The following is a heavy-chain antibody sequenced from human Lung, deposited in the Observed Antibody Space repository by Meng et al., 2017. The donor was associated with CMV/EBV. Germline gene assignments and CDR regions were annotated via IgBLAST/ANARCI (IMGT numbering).Heavy chain of an antibody. J-gene: IGHJ6*02. CDR1: GFRFSSYE. V-gene: IGHV3-48*03. D-gene: IGHD3-3*01. CDR3: ARESGPMGGNYYYGLDV. CDR2: ISGSGDTT. Sequence: GESLKISCAASGFRFSSYEINWVRQTPGKGLEWVSYISGSGDTTNYADSVKGRFTISRDNAKNSLYLQMNSLRTEDTAVYYCARESGPMGGNYYYGLDVWGRGXTVTFSS.